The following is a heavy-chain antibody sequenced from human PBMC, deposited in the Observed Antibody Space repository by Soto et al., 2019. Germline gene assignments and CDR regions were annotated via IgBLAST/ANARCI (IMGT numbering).Heavy chain of an antibody. Sequence: PSETLSLTCTVSGGSISSYYWNWIRQPPGKGLEWIGYIYYRGNTNYNPSLKSRVTISVDTSKDQFSLKLSSVTAADTAVYYCARQPGYYDILTGYSTYYFYYWGQGTPVTVS. J-gene: IGHJ4*02. V-gene: IGHV4-59*08. CDR1: GGSISSYY. CDR3: ARQPGYYDILTGYSTYYFYY. CDR2: IYYRGNT. D-gene: IGHD3-9*01.